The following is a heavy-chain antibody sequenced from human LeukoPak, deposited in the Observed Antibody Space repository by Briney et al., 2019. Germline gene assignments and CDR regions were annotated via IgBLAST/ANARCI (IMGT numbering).Heavy chain of an antibody. D-gene: IGHD3-22*01. CDR3: ARNYYDSSSDYYYYYYMDV. CDR1: GGTFSSYA. Sequence: GASVKVSCKASGGTFSSYAISWVRQAPGQGLEWMGRIIPIFGTANYAQKFQGRVTLTRDTSISTAYMELSRLRSDDTAVYYCARNYYDSSSDYYYYYYMDVWGKGTTVTVSS. V-gene: IGHV1-69*05. CDR2: IIPIFGTA. J-gene: IGHJ6*03.